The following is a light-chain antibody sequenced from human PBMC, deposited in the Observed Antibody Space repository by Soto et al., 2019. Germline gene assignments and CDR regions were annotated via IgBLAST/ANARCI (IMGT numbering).Light chain of an antibody. CDR2: KAS. CDR1: QSISSW. CDR3: QQYNSDPT. V-gene: IGKV1-5*03. Sequence: DIQMTQSPSTLSASVGDRVTITCRASQSISSWLAWYQQKPGKAPKLLIYKASSLESGVPSRFSGRGSGTEFTLTISSLQPDDFATDYCQQYNSDPTFGQGTKVEIK. J-gene: IGKJ1*01.